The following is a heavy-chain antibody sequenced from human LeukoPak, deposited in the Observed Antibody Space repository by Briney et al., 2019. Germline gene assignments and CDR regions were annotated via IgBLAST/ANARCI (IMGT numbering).Heavy chain of an antibody. CDR2: IYYSGGT. V-gene: IGHV4-39*07. CDR3: ARERYHYYLDV. CDR1: GDSISTGGYY. J-gene: IGHJ6*03. Sequence: SETLSLTCTVSGDSISTGGYYWGWIRQPPGKGLQWVASIYYSGGTYYNPSLKSLVTISVDTSKNQFSLRLNSMTAEDTAVYYCARERYHYYLDVWGKGTTVTVSS.